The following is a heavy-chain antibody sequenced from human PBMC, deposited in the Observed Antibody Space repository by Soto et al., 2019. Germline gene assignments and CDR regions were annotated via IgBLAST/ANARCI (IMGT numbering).Heavy chain of an antibody. V-gene: IGHV1-18*01. D-gene: IGHD6-13*01. J-gene: IGHJ4*02. CDR1: GYTFTSYG. CDR3: ARDAAAGLNDY. CDR2: ISAYNGNT. Sequence: QVQLVQSGAEVKKPGASVKVSCKASGYTFTSYGISWVRQAPGQGLEWMGWISAYNGNTKYVQKFQGRVTMTTDTSTSTAYMELRSMRSDDPAVYYCARDAAAGLNDYWGQGTLVTVSS.